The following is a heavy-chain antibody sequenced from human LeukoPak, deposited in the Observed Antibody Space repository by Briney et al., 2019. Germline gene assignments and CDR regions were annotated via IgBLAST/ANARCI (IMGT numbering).Heavy chain of an antibody. CDR3: ASWAGDHFDY. CDR1: GDSISSNSYY. V-gene: IGHV4-39*01. J-gene: IGHJ4*02. Sequence: SATLSLTCTVSGDSISSNSYYWGWIRQPPGKGLEWIGTFYYSGSTYNNPSLKSRVTISVDTSKNQFSLNLSSVTAADTAVYYCASWAGDHFDYWGQGTLVTVSS. CDR2: FYYSGST. D-gene: IGHD7-27*01.